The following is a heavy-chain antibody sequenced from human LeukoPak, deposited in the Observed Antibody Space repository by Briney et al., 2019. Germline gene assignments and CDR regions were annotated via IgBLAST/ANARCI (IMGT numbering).Heavy chain of an antibody. Sequence: GGSLRLSCAASGFAFSSYSMNWVRQAPGKGLEWVSFISSSSSYIYCADSVKGRFTISRDNAKNSLYLQMNSLRAEDTAVYYCARDPRHCSSTSCYPDWGQGTLVTVSS. CDR2: ISSSSSYI. D-gene: IGHD2-2*01. V-gene: IGHV3-21*01. CDR3: ARDPRHCSSTSCYPD. J-gene: IGHJ4*02. CDR1: GFAFSSYS.